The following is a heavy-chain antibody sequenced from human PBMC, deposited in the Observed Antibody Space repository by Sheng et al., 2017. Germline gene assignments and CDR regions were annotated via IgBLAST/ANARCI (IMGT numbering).Heavy chain of an antibody. CDR3: AKFDTYDFWTPGAFDI. V-gene: IGHV3-9*03. J-gene: IGHJ3*02. CDR2: ISWNSGSI. D-gene: IGHD3-3*01. CDR1: GFTFDDYA. Sequence: EVQLVESGGGLVQPGRSLRLSCAASGFTFDDYAMHWVRQAPGKGLEWVSGISWNSGSIGYADSVKGRFTISRDNAKNSLYLQMNSLRAEDMALYYCAKFDTYDFWTPGAFDIWGQGTMVTVSS.